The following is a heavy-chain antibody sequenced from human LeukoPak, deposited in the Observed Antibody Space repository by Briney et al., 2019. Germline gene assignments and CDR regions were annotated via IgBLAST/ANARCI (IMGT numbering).Heavy chain of an antibody. Sequence: GGSLRLSCAASGFTFNNYVMSWVRQAPGKGLEWVSAISASGGTTYYADSVKGRFTISRDNSENTLFLQMNSLRAEDTAVYYCAKEPREYCSSTSCPNWFDSWGQGTLVTVSS. CDR2: ISASGGTT. D-gene: IGHD2-2*01. CDR3: AKEPREYCSSTSCPNWFDS. V-gene: IGHV3-23*01. J-gene: IGHJ5*01. CDR1: GFTFNNYV.